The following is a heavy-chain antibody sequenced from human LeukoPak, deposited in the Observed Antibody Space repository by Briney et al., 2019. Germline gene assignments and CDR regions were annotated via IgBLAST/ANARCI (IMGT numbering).Heavy chain of an antibody. Sequence: GGSLRLSCAASGFTFNHYYMTWIRQAPGKGLEWVSYISSSSSYTNYADSVKGRFTISRDNAKNSLYLHMNSLRAEDTAVCYCARGGGYYYDSSDYYREEYFQHWGQGTLVTVSS. CDR1: GFTFNHYY. J-gene: IGHJ1*01. V-gene: IGHV3-11*05. D-gene: IGHD3-22*01. CDR2: ISSSSSYT. CDR3: ARGGGYYYDSSDYYREEYFQH.